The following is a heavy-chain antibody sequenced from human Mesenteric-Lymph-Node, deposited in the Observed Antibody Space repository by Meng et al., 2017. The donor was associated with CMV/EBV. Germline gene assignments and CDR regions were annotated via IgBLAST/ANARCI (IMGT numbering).Heavy chain of an antibody. CDR2: ISSGSSYI. D-gene: IGHD2-21*01. J-gene: IGHJ6*02. V-gene: IGHV3-21*01. CDR3: VTGENQHSDLEMDV. CDR1: GLSFSSYS. Sequence: GGSLRLSCAASGLSFSSYSMNWVRQAPGKGLEWVSSISSGSSYIHYADSLKGRFVISRDNAKNSLYLQIHSRRVEDTAVYYCVTGENQHSDLEMDVWGQGTTVTVSS.